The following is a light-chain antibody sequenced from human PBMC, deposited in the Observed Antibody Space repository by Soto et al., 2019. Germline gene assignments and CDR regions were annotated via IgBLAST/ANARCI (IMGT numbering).Light chain of an antibody. CDR3: QQSGKSFPLT. CDR2: GES. J-gene: IGKJ4*01. CDR1: QSVSSNY. Sequence: EIVLTQSPGTLSLSPGERATLSCRASQSVSSNYLAWYQQKPGQAPKLLIYGESSRATGIPDRLSGSGSGTDFILTISRPEPEDFAMYYCQQSGKSFPLTFGGGTKLEI. V-gene: IGKV3-20*01.